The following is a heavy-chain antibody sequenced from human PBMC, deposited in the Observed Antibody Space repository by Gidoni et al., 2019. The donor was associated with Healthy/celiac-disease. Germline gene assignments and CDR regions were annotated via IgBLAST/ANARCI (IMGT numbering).Heavy chain of an antibody. CDR3: AKSLGTIFGVGYYYYYYGMDV. V-gene: IGHV3-9*01. D-gene: IGHD3-3*01. CDR2: SSWNSGSI. CDR1: GFTFDDYA. Sequence: EVQLVESGGGLVQPGRSLRLSCAASGFTFDDYAMHWVRQAPGKGLEWVSGSSWNSGSIGYADSVKGRFTISRDNAKNSLYLQMNSLRAEDTALYYCAKSLGTIFGVGYYYYYYGMDVWGQGTTVTVSS. J-gene: IGHJ6*02.